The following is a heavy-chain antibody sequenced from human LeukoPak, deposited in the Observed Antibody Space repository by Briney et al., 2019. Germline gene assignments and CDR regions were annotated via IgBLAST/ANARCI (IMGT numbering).Heavy chain of an antibody. J-gene: IGHJ4*02. Sequence: SETLSLTCAVYGGSFSGYYWGWIRQPPGKGLEWIGEINHSGSTNYNPSLKSRVTISVDTSKNQFSLKLSSVTAADTAVYYCARGATIFGVGRLDYWGQGTLVTVSS. CDR2: INHSGST. D-gene: IGHD3-3*01. V-gene: IGHV4-34*01. CDR1: GGSFSGYY. CDR3: ARGATIFGVGRLDY.